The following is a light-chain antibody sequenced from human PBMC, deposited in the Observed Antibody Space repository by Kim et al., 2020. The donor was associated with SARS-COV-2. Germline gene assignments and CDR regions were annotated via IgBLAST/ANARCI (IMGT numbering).Light chain of an antibody. CDR1: NIGTHS. J-gene: IGLJ2*01. V-gene: IGLV3-21*04. CDR3: QVWDSTTDHAV. CDR2: YDR. Sequence: APGKTARITCEGDNIGTHSLHWYQQKAGQAPVLVIHYDRDRPSGIPERFSGSKSGDTATLAISRVEAGDEADYYCQVWDSTTDHAVFGGGTQLTVL.